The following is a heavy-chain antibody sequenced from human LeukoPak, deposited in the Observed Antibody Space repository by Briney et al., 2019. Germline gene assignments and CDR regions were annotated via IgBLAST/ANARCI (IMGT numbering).Heavy chain of an antibody. CDR1: EFTFSSYA. V-gene: IGHV3-23*01. J-gene: IGHJ4*02. CDR3: AKGAAASPSWFLSYRVN. D-gene: IGHD6-6*01. Sequence: PGGSLRLSCADSEFTFSSYAMTWVRQAPGKGLEWVSGISDSGHSTYYADSVKGRFTISRDNSKDTLYLQMNSLRAEDTAIYYCAKGAAASPSWFLSYRVNWGQGTLVTVSS. CDR2: ISDSGHST.